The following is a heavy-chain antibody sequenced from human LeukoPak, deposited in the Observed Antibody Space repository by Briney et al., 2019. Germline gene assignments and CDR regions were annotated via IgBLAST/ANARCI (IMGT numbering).Heavy chain of an antibody. CDR2: IYYRGST. D-gene: IGHD3-22*01. J-gene: IGHJ4*02. CDR3: ARADYDTSAYYYTFDY. V-gene: IGHV4-59*01. CDR1: GGSINGYY. Sequence: SETLSLTCTVSGGSINGYYWSWIRQPPEKGLEWIGYIYYRGSTSYNPSLKSRVTISVDTSKNQFSLKLSSVTAADTAVYYCARADYDTSAYYYTFDYWGQGSLVTVSS.